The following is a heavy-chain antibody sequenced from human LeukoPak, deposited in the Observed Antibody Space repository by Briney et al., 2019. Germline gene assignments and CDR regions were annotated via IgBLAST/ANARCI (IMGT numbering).Heavy chain of an antibody. CDR2: ISYDGSNK. D-gene: IGHD5-18*01. Sequence: GGSLRLSCAASGFTFSSYAMHWVRQAPGKGLEWVAVISYDGSNKYYADSVKGRFTISRDNSKNTLYLQMNSLRAEDTAVYYCARSYGSDTAMVLWYFDLWGRGTLVTVSS. CDR1: GFTFSSYA. CDR3: ARSYGSDTAMVLWYFDL. V-gene: IGHV3-30*04. J-gene: IGHJ2*01.